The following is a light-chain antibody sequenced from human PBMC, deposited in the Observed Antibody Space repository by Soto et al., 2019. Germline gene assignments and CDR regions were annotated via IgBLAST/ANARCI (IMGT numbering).Light chain of an antibody. Sequence: DSQMTQSPSTLPASVRDKITNTCRASQIISSWLAWYQQKPGKAPKLLIYKASLLQSGVPSRFSGSGSGTEFTLTISSLQPEDFATYYCQQYDRYPVTFGGGTKVDIK. CDR1: QIISSW. CDR3: QQYDRYPVT. CDR2: KAS. J-gene: IGKJ4*01. V-gene: IGKV1-5*03.